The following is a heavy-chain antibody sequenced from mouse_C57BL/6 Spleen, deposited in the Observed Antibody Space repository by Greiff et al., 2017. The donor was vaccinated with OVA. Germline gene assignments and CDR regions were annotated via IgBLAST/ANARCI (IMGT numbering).Heavy chain of an antibody. J-gene: IGHJ2*01. V-gene: IGHV14-1*01. CDR3: TRTGTRYYFDY. D-gene: IGHD4-1*01. CDR1: GFNIKDYY. Sequence: VQLQQSGAELVRPGASVKLSCTASGFNIKDYYMHWVKQRPEQGLEWIGRIDPEDGDTEYAPKFQGKATMTADTSSNTAYLQLSSLTSEDTAVYYCTRTGTRYYFDYWGQGTTRTVSS. CDR2: IDPEDGDT.